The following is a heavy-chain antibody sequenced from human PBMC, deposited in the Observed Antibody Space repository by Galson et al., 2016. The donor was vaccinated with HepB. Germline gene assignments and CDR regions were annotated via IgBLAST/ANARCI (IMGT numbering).Heavy chain of an antibody. CDR1: GLTFSRYG. V-gene: IGHV3-33*01. CDR2: IWYDGSIK. Sequence: SLRLSCAASGLTFSRYGMHWVRQAPGKGLEWVAVIWYDGSIKYYAESVRGRFTISRDNFRNTMFLHMNSLRAEDTAVYYGGRSKGNSNYPIDYWGQGTLVTVSS. CDR3: GRSKGNSNYPIDY. D-gene: IGHD4-11*01. J-gene: IGHJ4*02.